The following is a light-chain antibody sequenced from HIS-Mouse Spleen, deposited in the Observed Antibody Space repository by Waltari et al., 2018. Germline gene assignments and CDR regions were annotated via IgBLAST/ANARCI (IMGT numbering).Light chain of an antibody. CDR3: CSYAGSSTWV. J-gene: IGLJ3*02. CDR1: SIDVGRYNL. Sequence: QSALTQPASVSGSPGQSITISCTGTSIDVGRYNLVSWNQQHPGKAPKLMIYEGSKRTSGVCNRFSGSKSGNTASLTISGLQDEDEAAYYCCSYAGSSTWVFGGGTKLTVL. V-gene: IGLV2-23*01. CDR2: EGS.